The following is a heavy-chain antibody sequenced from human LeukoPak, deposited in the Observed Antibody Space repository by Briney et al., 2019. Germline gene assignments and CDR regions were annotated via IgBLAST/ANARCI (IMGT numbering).Heavy chain of an antibody. J-gene: IGHJ4*02. Sequence: SETLFLTCTVSGGSISSSSYYWGWIRQPPGKGLEWIGSIFYSGSTYYNPSLKSRVTISLDTSKNQFSLRLTSVTAADTAVYSCATSSGYYYAIDQWGQGTLVIVSS. CDR3: ATSSGYYYAIDQ. CDR1: GGSISSSSYY. V-gene: IGHV4-39*07. D-gene: IGHD3-22*01. CDR2: IFYSGST.